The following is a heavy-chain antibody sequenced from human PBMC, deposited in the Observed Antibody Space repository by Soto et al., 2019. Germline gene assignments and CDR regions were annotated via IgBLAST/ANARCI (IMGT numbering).Heavy chain of an antibody. J-gene: IGHJ6*03. CDR3: AKGDWNYPLDYYYYMDV. CDR1: GFTFSSYG. D-gene: IGHD1-7*01. Sequence: PGGSLRLSCAASGFTFSSYGMHWVRQAPGKGLEWVAVISYDGSNKYYADSVKGRFTISRDNSKNTLYLQMNSLRAEDTAVYYCAKGDWNYPLDYYYYMDVWGKGTTVTVSS. CDR2: ISYDGSNK. V-gene: IGHV3-30*18.